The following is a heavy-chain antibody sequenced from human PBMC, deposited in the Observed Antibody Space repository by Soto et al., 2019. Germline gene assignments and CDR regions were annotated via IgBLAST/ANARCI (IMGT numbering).Heavy chain of an antibody. CDR2: IIPIFGTA. J-gene: IGHJ5*02. V-gene: IGHV1-69*13. CDR3: ARRFRKLLPNNWYVP. Sequence: SVKVSCKASGGTFSSYAISWVRQAPGQGLEWMGGIIPIFGTANYAQKLQGRVTITADESTSTAYMELSSLRSEDTAVYYCARRFRKLLPNNWYVPSSECILVT. D-gene: IGHD3-10*01. CDR1: GGTFSSYA.